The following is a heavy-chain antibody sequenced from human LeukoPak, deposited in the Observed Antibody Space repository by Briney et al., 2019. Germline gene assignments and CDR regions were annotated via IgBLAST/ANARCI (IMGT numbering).Heavy chain of an antibody. CDR2: IYYSGST. J-gene: IGHJ6*03. D-gene: IGHD4-17*01. Sequence: PSETLSLTCTVSGGSISSSGYYWGWIRQPPGKGLEWIGSIYYSGSTYYNPSLKRRVTISVDTSKNQFSLKLSSVTAADTAVYYCARNYYGDYLPIGYYYCYYMDVWGKGTTVTVSS. V-gene: IGHV4-39*01. CDR1: GGSISSSGYY. CDR3: ARNYYGDYLPIGYYYCYYMDV.